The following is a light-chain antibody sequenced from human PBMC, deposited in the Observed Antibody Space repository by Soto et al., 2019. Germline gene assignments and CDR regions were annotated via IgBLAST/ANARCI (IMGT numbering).Light chain of an antibody. CDR2: SAS. CDR1: HDIVSS. J-gene: IGKJ5*01. V-gene: IGKV1-13*02. CDR3: QQFKTYPVT. Sequence: AIQLTQSPSSLSASVGDTVSITCRASHDIVSSLAWYQQKSGKPPKLLIYSASALDTGVPSRFSGTGSGTDFTLGITSLQPEDFATYYCQQFKTYPVTFGQGTRLDIK.